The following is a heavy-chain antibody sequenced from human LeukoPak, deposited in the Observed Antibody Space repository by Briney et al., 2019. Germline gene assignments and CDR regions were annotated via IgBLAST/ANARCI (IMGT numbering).Heavy chain of an antibody. CDR1: GGSFSGYY. CDR2: INHSGST. D-gene: IGHD3-3*01. J-gene: IGHJ4*02. CDR3: ARDEARGYDFRPQDH. Sequence: PSETLSLTCAVYGGSFSGYYWSWIRQPPGKGLEWIGEINHSGSTNYNPSLKSRVTISVDTSKNQFSLKLSSVTAADTAVYYCARDEARGYDFRPQDHWGQGTLVSVSS. V-gene: IGHV4-34*01.